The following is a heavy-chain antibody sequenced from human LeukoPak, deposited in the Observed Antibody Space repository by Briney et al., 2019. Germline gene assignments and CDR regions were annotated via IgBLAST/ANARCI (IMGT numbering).Heavy chain of an antibody. V-gene: IGHV3-30*18. Sequence: GGSLRLSCAASGFTFSSYGMHWVRQAPGKGLEWVAVISYDGSKKYYADSVKGRFTISRDNSKNTLYLQMNSLRAEDTAVYYCAKDLTPTFGGVIVIPPYGMDVWGQGTTVTVSS. CDR2: ISYDGSKK. CDR3: AKDLTPTFGGVIVIPPYGMDV. CDR1: GFTFSSYG. J-gene: IGHJ6*02. D-gene: IGHD3-16*02.